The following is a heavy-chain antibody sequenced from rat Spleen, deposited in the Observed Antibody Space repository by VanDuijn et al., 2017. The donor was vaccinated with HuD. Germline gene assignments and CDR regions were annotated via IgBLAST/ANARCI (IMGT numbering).Heavy chain of an antibody. CDR2: ISGSSGT. Sequence: EVQLVESGGGLVRPGRSLKLSCVASGFTFSDYGMNWIRQAPGKGLEWVAYISGSSGTIYYVDTVKGRFTISRDNAKNTLYLQLSSLRSEDTALYYCARNYGGSPFDYWGQGVMVTVSS. CDR1: GFTFSDYG. J-gene: IGHJ2*01. V-gene: IGHV5-34*01. CDR3: ARNYGGSPFDY. D-gene: IGHD1-11*01.